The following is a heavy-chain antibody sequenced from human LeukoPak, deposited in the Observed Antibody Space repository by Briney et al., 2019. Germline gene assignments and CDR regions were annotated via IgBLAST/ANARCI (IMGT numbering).Heavy chain of an antibody. D-gene: IGHD3-3*01. Sequence: GGSLRLSCAASGFTFSRYWMSWVRQAPGKGLEWVANIKQDGSEKYYVDSVKGRFTISRDNAKNSLYLQMNSLRAEDTAVYYCARTDDFWSGYGFYYYMNVWGKRTPVTVSS. CDR1: GFTFSRYW. CDR2: IKQDGSEK. J-gene: IGHJ6*03. V-gene: IGHV3-7*01. CDR3: ARTDDFWSGYGFYYYMNV.